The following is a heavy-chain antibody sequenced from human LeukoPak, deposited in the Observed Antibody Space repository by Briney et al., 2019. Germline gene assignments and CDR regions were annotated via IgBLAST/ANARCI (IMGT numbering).Heavy chain of an antibody. Sequence: ASVKVSCKVSGYTLTELSMHWVRQAPGKGLEWMGGFDPEDGETIYAQNFQGRVTMTEDTSTDTAYMELSSLRSEDTAVYYCATHSSSWYYFDYWGQGTLVTVSS. CDR1: GYTLTELS. D-gene: IGHD6-13*01. J-gene: IGHJ4*02. CDR3: ATHSSSWYYFDY. CDR2: FDPEDGET. V-gene: IGHV1-24*01.